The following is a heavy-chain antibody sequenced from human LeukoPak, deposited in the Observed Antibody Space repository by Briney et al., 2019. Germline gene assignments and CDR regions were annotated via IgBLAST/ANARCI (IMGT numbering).Heavy chain of an antibody. CDR3: ARGKRWLQLWTLGLTRYFDY. CDR2: ISGSGGST. Sequence: PGGSLRLSCAASGFTSSSYAMSWVRQAPGKGLEWVSAISGSGGSTHYADSVKGRFTISRDNSKNTLYLQMNSLRAEDTAVYYCARGKRWLQLWTLGLTRYFDYWGQGTLVTVSS. V-gene: IGHV3-23*01. CDR1: GFTSSSYA. D-gene: IGHD5-24*01. J-gene: IGHJ4*02.